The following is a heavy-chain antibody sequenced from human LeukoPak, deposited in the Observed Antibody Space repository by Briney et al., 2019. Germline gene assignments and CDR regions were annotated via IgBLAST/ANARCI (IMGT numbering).Heavy chain of an antibody. J-gene: IGHJ4*02. CDR3: ARAPGSGRLGVYFDY. V-gene: IGHV3-53*01. D-gene: IGHD3-10*01. Sequence: GGSLRLSCAASGFTVSSNYMSWVRQAPGKGLEWVSVIYSGGSTYYADSVKGRFTISRDNAKNTLYLQMNSLRAEDTAVYYCARAPGSGRLGVYFDYWGQGTLVTVSS. CDR2: IYSGGST. CDR1: GFTVSSNY.